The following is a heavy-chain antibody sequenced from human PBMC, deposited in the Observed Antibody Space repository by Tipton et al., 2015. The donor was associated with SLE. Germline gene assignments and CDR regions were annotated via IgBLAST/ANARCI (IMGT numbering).Heavy chain of an antibody. J-gene: IGHJ6*04. CDR3: ARGNFLTGYWMDV. CDR2: INHSGST. V-gene: IGHV4-34*01. D-gene: IGHD3-9*01. CDR1: GGSFSGYY. Sequence: TLSLTCAVYGGSFSGYYWSWIRQPPGKGLEWIGEINHSGSTNYNPSLKSRVTTSVDTSKNQFSLKLSSVTAADTAVYYCARGNFLTGYWMDVWGKGTTVTVSS.